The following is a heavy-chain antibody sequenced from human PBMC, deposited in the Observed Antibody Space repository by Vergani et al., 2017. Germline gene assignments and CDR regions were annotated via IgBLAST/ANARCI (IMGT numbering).Heavy chain of an antibody. V-gene: IGHV3-7*01. CDR3: ARDGGYSSGWDFDY. J-gene: IGHJ4*02. Sequence: EVQLVESGGGLVQPGGSLRLSCAASGFTFSSYWMSWVRQAPGGGLEWVAGIRGGGSEKYYVDSVKGRFTISRDNAKNSLYLQMNSLRAEDTAVYYCARDGGYSSGWDFDYWGQGTLVTVSS. CDR1: GFTFSSYW. CDR2: IRGGGSEK. D-gene: IGHD6-19*01.